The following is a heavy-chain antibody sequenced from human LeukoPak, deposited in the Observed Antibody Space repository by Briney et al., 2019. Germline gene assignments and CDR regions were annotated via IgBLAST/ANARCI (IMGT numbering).Heavy chain of an antibody. CDR1: GITFTSYY. CDR2: INPSGTIT. J-gene: IGHJ4*02. Sequence: ASVKVSCKASGITFTSYYIHWVRQAPGRGFEWMGKINPSGTITTYAPKYQGRVTVTKDTSTNTVYMELSSLRSDDTAVYYCALIAPPHNWGQGTLVTVSS. V-gene: IGHV1-46*01. CDR3: ALIAPPHN. D-gene: IGHD6-13*01.